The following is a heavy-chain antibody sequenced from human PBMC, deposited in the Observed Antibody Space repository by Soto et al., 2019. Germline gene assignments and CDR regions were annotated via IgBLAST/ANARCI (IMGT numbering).Heavy chain of an antibody. CDR1: GDSVSSNSAA. Sequence: PSETLSLTCAISGDSVSSNSAAWNWIRQSPSRGLEWLGRTYYRSKWYNDYAVSVKSRITINPDTSKNQFSLQLNSVTPEYTAVYYCARTGDTAHDYYYYYGMDVWGQGTTVTVSS. CDR3: ARTGDTAHDYYYYYGMDV. J-gene: IGHJ6*02. CDR2: TYYRSKWYN. D-gene: IGHD5-18*01. V-gene: IGHV6-1*01.